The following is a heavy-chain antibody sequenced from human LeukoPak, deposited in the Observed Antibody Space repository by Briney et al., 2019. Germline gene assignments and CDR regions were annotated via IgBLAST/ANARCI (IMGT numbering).Heavy chain of an antibody. J-gene: IGHJ4*02. V-gene: IGHV3-21*01. CDR2: ISSSSSYI. CDR1: GFTFSSYS. D-gene: IGHD3-10*01. Sequence: GGSLRLSCAAFGFTFSSYSMNWVRQAPGKGLEWVSSISSSSSYIYYADSVKGRFTISRDNAKNSLYLQMNSLRAEDTAVYYCARGLFGQGHFDYWGQGTLVTVSS. CDR3: ARGLFGQGHFDY.